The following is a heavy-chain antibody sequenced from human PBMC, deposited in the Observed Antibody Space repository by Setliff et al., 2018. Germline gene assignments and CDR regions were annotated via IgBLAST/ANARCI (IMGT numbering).Heavy chain of an antibody. Sequence: LRLSCSASGCTFSSLWMAWVRQAPGKGLEWVANINQVGSARYYVDSVKGRFTISRDNPRSTLYLQMNSLRAEDTALYYCANYEQRPRNLDYWGQGTLVTVSS. D-gene: IGHD3-3*01. V-gene: IGHV3-7*03. CDR3: ANYEQRPRNLDY. CDR2: INQVGSAR. CDR1: GCTFSSLW. J-gene: IGHJ4*02.